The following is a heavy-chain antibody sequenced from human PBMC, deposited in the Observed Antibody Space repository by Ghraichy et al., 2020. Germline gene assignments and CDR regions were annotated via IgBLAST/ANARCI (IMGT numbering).Heavy chain of an antibody. D-gene: IGHD2-15*01. Sequence: GGSLRLSCAASGFTFSSYAMSWVRQAPGKGLEWVSAISGSGGSTYYADSVKGRFTISRDNSKNTLYLQMNSLRAEDTAVYYCAKGGLDIVVVVAAKWGGDTDVWGQGTTVTVSS. V-gene: IGHV3-23*01. CDR3: AKGGLDIVVVVAAKWGGDTDV. CDR2: ISGSGGST. J-gene: IGHJ6*02. CDR1: GFTFSSYA.